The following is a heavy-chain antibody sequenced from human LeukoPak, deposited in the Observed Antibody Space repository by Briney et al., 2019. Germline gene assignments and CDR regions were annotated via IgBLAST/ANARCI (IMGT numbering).Heavy chain of an antibody. Sequence: SQTLSLTCAISGDSVSSNLVTWNWIRQSPSRGLEWLGRTYFRSKWSNDYVISLEGRITINPDTSKNQFSLQVNSVTPEDTAVYYCARATGNSYDYWGQGTLVTVSS. D-gene: IGHD1-26*01. V-gene: IGHV6-1*01. J-gene: IGHJ4*02. CDR1: GDSVSSNLVT. CDR3: ARATGNSYDY. CDR2: TYFRSKWSN.